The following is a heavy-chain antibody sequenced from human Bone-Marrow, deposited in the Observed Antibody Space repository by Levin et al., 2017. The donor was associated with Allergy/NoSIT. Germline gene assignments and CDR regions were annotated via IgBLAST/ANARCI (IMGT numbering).Heavy chain of an antibody. J-gene: IGHJ4*02. CDR3: AREVGAAAGIDS. D-gene: IGHD6-13*01. CDR2: IYYSGST. CDR1: GGSISSYV. V-gene: IGHV4-59*01. Sequence: GSLRLSCTVSGGSISSYVWNWIRQPPGKGLEWIGNIYYSGSTHYNPSLNSRINISLDTSRKQFSLKLSSVTAADTAVYYCAREVGAAAGIDSWGQGTLVTVSS.